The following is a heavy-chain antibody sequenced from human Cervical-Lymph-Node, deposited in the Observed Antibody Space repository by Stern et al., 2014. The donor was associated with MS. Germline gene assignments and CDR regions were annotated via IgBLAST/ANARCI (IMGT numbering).Heavy chain of an antibody. D-gene: IGHD3-9*01. CDR1: GDSISSTDW. J-gene: IGHJ5*02. CDR2: IYHTGKV. CDR3: ARGTGYFEKTGYPWFDP. Sequence: QGQLQESGPGLVKPWETLSLTCTVSGDSISSTDWWSWVRQTPRKGLEWIGHIYHTGKVNYGPSLRSRVTISIDTSKNQFSLNLRAVTAADTAVYFCARGTGYFEKTGYPWFDPWGQGAQVTVSS. V-gene: IGHV4-4*02.